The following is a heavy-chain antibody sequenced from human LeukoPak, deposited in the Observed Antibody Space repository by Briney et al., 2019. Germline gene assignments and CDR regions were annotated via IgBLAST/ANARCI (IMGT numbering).Heavy chain of an antibody. CDR2: ISYDGSNK. V-gene: IGHV3-30-3*01. J-gene: IGHJ4*02. D-gene: IGHD6-19*01. Sequence: PGGSLRLSCAASGFTFSSYAMHWVRQAPGKGLEWLAVISYDGSNKYYADSVKGRFTISRDNSKNTLYLQMNSLRAEDTAVYYCARAGGGQYYFDYWGQGTLVTVSS. CDR3: ARAGGGQYYFDY. CDR1: GFTFSSYA.